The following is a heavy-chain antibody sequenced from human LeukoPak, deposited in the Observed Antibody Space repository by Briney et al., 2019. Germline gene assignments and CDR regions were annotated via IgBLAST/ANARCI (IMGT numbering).Heavy chain of an antibody. CDR1: GYTFTGYY. Sequence: ASVKVSCKSSGYTFTGYYIHWVRQAPGQGLEWMGWINPNSGDPNYAQKFQGRVTMTRDTSISTAYMELSRLRSDDTAVYYCATTPRIRYDTSGYHYEPYFDYWGQGTLVTVSS. V-gene: IGHV1-2*02. D-gene: IGHD3-22*01. CDR3: ATTPRIRYDTSGYHYEPYFDY. J-gene: IGHJ4*02. CDR2: INPNSGDP.